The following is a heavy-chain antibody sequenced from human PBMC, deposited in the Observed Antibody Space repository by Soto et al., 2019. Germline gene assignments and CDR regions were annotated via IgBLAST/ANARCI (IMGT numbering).Heavy chain of an antibody. J-gene: IGHJ6*02. Sequence: ASVKVSCKAFGYTFTTYGINWVRQAPGQGLEWMGWVSPYNGDTTYAQKVQGRVTMTTDTSTRTAYLELTSLRFDDTAVYFCAREVGHMDVWGQGTTVTVS. CDR2: VSPYNGDT. V-gene: IGHV1-18*04. CDR3: AREVGHMDV. CDR1: GYTFTTYG.